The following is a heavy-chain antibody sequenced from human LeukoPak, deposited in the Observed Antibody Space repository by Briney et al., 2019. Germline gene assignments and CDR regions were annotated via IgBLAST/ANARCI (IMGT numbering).Heavy chain of an antibody. V-gene: IGHV3-30*02. CDR1: EFTFSSYG. CDR2: IRSDGSNE. J-gene: IGHJ4*02. Sequence: PGGSLRLSCAVSEFTFSSYGMHWVRQAPGKGLEWVAFIRSDGSNEYYAGSVKGRFTISRDNFKSTLSLQMNSLRPEDTALYYCARDRTKYCSGGTCYSSYSFDYWGQGTLVTVSS. CDR3: ARDRTKYCSGGTCYSSYSFDY. D-gene: IGHD2-15*01.